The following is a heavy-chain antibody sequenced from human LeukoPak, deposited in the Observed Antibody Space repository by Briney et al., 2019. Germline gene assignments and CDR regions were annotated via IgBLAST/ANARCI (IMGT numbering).Heavy chain of an antibody. CDR2: IIPIFGTA. V-gene: IGHV1-69*13. D-gene: IGHD3-22*01. CDR3: ASGAIYYDSSGYYYLPDY. Sequence: SVKVSCKASGGTFSSYAISWVRQAPGQGLEWMGGIIPIFGTANYAQKFQGRVTIAADESTSTAYMELSSLRSEDTAVYYCASGAIYYDSSGYYYLPDYWGQGTLVTVSS. J-gene: IGHJ4*02. CDR1: GGTFSSYA.